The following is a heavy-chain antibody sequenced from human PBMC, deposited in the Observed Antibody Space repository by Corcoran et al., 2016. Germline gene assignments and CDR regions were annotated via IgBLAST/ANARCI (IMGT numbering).Heavy chain of an antibody. D-gene: IGHD3-22*01. CDR1: GCTFTSYY. Sequence: QVQLVQSGAGVKKPGASVTVSCKASGCTFTSYYMHWMRQAPGQGLEWMGIINPSGGSTSYAQKFQGRVTMTRDTSTSTVYMKLSSLRSEDTAVYYYASALEDSSGYSRTVYYFDYWGQGTLVTVSS. J-gene: IGHJ4*02. CDR3: ASALEDSSGYSRTVYYFDY. V-gene: IGHV1-46*01. CDR2: INPSGGST.